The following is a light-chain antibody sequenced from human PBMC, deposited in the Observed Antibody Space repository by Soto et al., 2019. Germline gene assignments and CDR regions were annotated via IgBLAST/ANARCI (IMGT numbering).Light chain of an antibody. V-gene: IGLV1-47*01. Sequence: QSVLTQPPSAPGTPGQRVTISCSGSSSNIGTNYVFWYQQLPGTAPKLLIYRDNQRPSGVPDRFSGSKSGTSASLAISGLRSEDEADYYCAAWDDSLSGVLFGGGTKLTVL. CDR2: RDN. J-gene: IGLJ2*01. CDR1: SSNIGTNY. CDR3: AAWDDSLSGVL.